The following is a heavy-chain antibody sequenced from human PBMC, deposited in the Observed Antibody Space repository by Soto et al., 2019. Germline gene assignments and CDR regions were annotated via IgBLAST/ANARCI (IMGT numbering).Heavy chain of an antibody. CDR2: ISASGGST. CDR3: AKDLRTSTNYNYGMDV. Sequence: EVQLLESGGGLVQPGGSLRLSCAASGFTFSTYAMSWVRQAPGKGLEWVSVISASGGSTFYADSVKGRFTVSRDNSRNTLYLQVISLRVEDTAVYYCAKDLRTSTNYNYGMDVWGQGNTVTVSS. J-gene: IGHJ6*02. V-gene: IGHV3-23*01. CDR1: GFTFSTYA.